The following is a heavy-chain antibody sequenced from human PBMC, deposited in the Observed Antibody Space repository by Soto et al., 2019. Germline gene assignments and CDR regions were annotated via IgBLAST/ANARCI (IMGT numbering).Heavy chain of an antibody. J-gene: IGHJ6*02. CDR3: ARTDRDFYGLDV. CDR1: GFTFRNYD. CDR2: ISAAGDP. Sequence: EVQLVESGGGLVQPGGFLRLSCEASGFTFRNYDMHWVRQGTGKGLEWVSGISAAGDPDYADSVEGRFTISRENAQNSFFLQMHSLRVGDTAVYYCARTDRDFYGLDVWGQGTTVIVSS. V-gene: IGHV3-13*05.